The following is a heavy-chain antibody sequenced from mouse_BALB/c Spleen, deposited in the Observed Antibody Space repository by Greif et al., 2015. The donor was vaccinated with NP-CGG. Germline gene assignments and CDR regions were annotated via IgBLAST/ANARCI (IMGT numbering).Heavy chain of an antibody. CDR3: ARDGTWFAY. V-gene: IGHV1-9*01. CDR2: ILPGSGST. D-gene: IGHD1-1*01. J-gene: IGHJ3*01. Sequence: VQLQQSGAELMKPGASVKISCKATGYTFSSYWIEWVKQRPGHGLEWIGEILPGSGSTNYNEKFKGKATFTADTSSNTAYMQLSSLTSEDSAVYYCARDGTWFAYWGQGTLVTVSA. CDR1: GYTFSSYW.